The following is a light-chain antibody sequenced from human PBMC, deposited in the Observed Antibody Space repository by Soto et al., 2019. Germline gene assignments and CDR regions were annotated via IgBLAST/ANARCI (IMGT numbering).Light chain of an antibody. CDR2: GAS. J-gene: IGKJ2*01. V-gene: IGKV3-20*01. Sequence: EIVLTQSPGTLSLSPGERTTLSCRASQSVSSSNLAWYQQKPGQAPRLLIFGASSRATGLPDRFSGSGSETDFTLTISRLEPEDFAVYYCQQYGSSPYTFGQGTKLE. CDR3: QQYGSSPYT. CDR1: QSVSSSN.